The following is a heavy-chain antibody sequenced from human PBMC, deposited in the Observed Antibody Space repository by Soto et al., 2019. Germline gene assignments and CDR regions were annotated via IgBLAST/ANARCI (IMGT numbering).Heavy chain of an antibody. CDR3: VSGACSGHDCDYDY. Sequence: QVQLVESGGGLVKPGGSLRLSCAASGFTFSDDYMTWIRQAPGKGLEWVSYISGSGSAIYYADSVKGRFTISRDNAKKTLYLQMNSMRAEDTAVYYCVSGACSGHDCDYDYWGQGTLVTVSS. CDR2: ISGSGSAI. D-gene: IGHD5-12*01. V-gene: IGHV3-11*01. J-gene: IGHJ4*02. CDR1: GFTFSDDY.